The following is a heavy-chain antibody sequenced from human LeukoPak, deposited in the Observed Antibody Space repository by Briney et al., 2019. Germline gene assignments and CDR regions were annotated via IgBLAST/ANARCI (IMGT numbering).Heavy chain of an antibody. CDR3: ARDSPTMVRGKYYYYYGMDV. D-gene: IGHD3-10*01. Sequence: KFQGRVTITRDTSASTAYMELSSLRSEDTAVYYCARDSPTMVRGKYYYYYGMDVWGQGTTVTVSS. J-gene: IGHJ6*02. V-gene: IGHV1-3*01.